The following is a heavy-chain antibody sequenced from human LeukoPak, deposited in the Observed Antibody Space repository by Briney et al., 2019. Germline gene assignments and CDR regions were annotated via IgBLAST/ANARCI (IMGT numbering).Heavy chain of an antibody. CDR1: GFTFSSYA. CDR3: AKDRGGNWNYFDNYYMDV. V-gene: IGHV3-23*01. CDR2: ISGSGGST. Sequence: GGSLRLSCAASGFTFSSYAMSWVRQAPGKGLEWVSAISGSGGSTYYADSVKGRFTISRDNSKNTLYLQMNSLRAEDTAVYYCAKDRGGNWNYFDNYYMDVWGKGTTVTVSS. D-gene: IGHD1-7*01. J-gene: IGHJ6*03.